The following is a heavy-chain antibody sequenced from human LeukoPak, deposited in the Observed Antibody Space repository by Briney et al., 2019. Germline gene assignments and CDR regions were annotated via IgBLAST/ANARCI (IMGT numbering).Heavy chain of an antibody. CDR2: IIPIFGTA. V-gene: IGHV1-69*01. CDR1: GGTFISYA. J-gene: IGHJ4*02. Sequence: SVKVSCKASGGTFISYAISWLRQAPGQGLEWMGGIIPIFGTANYAQKFPGRVTITADESTSTAYMELSSLRSEDTAVYYCARAPGIWLQLYYFDYWGQGTLVTVSS. CDR3: ARAPGIWLQLYYFDY. D-gene: IGHD5-24*01.